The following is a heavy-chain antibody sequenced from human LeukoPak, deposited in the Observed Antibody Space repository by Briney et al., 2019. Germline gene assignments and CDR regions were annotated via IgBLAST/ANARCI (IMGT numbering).Heavy chain of an antibody. Sequence: GGSLRLSCAASGFTFSDYYMSWIRQAPGKGLEWVSYISSSSSYTNYADSVKGRFTISRDNAKNSLYLQMNSLRAEDTAVYYCAKHGSGRYFDYWGQGTLVTVSS. D-gene: IGHD6-19*01. CDR1: GFTFSDYY. V-gene: IGHV3-11*03. CDR3: AKHGSGRYFDY. J-gene: IGHJ4*02. CDR2: ISSSSSYT.